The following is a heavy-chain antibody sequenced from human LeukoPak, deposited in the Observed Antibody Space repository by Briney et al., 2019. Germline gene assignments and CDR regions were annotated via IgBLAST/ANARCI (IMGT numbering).Heavy chain of an antibody. J-gene: IGHJ3*02. Sequence: GASVKVSCKASGYTFTGYYVHWVRQAPGQGLEWMGWINPNSGGTNYAQKFQGRVTMTRDTSISTAYMELSRLRSDDTAVYYCARDVAFTGASDVSAFDIWGQGTMVTVSS. V-gene: IGHV1-2*02. D-gene: IGHD1-26*01. CDR3: ARDVAFTGASDVSAFDI. CDR1: GYTFTGYY. CDR2: INPNSGGT.